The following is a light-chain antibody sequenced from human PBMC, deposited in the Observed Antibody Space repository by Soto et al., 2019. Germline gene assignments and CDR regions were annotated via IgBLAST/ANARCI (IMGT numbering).Light chain of an antibody. V-gene: IGKV1-9*01. Sequence: DIQLTQSPSFLSASLGGRVTITCRASQAISSHLAWYQQKPGKAPKLLIYKASTLKSGVPSRFSGSGSGTEFTLTISSLQPDDFATYYCQHYNSYSEAFGQGTKVDIK. CDR2: KAS. CDR1: QAISSH. CDR3: QHYNSYSEA. J-gene: IGKJ1*01.